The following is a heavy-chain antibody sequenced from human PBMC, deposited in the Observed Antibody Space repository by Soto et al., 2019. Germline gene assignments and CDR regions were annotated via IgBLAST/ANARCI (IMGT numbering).Heavy chain of an antibody. CDR2: ISWNSGVI. V-gene: IGHV3-9*01. CDR1: GFTFDDYA. D-gene: IGHD6-19*01. J-gene: IGHJ4*02. CDR3: AKDIVPYSTGWYYFDQ. Sequence: EVHLVESGGGLVQPGRSLRLSCAASGFTFDDYAMHWVRQPPGKGLEWVSGISWNSGVIVYADSVKGRFTISRDNAKNSLYLQMNSLRPEDTAFYYYAKDIVPYSTGWYYFDQWGQGTLVTVSS.